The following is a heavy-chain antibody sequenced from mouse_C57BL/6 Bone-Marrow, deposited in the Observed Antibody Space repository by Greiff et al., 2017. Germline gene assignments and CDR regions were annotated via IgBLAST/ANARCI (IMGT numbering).Heavy chain of an antibody. CDR1: GFTFSSYG. J-gene: IGHJ3*01. Sequence: EVKLVESGGDLVKPGGSLKLSCAASGFTFSSYGMSWVRQTPDKRLEWVATISSGGSYTYYPDSVKGRFTISRDNAKNTLYLQMSSLKSEDTAMYYCARHGPAYWGQGTLVTVSA. CDR3: ARHGPAY. V-gene: IGHV5-6*02. CDR2: ISSGGSYT.